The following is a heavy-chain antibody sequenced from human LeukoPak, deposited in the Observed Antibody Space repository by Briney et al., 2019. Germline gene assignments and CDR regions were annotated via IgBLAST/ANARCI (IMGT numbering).Heavy chain of an antibody. V-gene: IGHV3-21*01. J-gene: IGHJ4*02. CDR2: ISSTSSYI. Sequence: GGSLRLSCAASGFTFSSYSMNWVRQALGKGLEWVSSISSTSSYIYYADSVKGRFTISRDNAKNSLYLQMNSLRAEDTAVYYCVRGDYGDYTLFDYWGQGTLVTVSS. D-gene: IGHD4-17*01. CDR1: GFTFSSYS. CDR3: VRGDYGDYTLFDY.